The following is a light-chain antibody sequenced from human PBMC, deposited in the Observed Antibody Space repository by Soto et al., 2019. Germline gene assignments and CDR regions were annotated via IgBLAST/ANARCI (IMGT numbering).Light chain of an antibody. CDR3: QQYGSSPPKTYT. J-gene: IGKJ2*01. CDR2: GAS. V-gene: IGKV3-20*01. Sequence: EIVLTQSPGTLSLSPGERATLSCRASQSVSSSYLAWYQQKPGQAPRLLIYGASSRATGIPDRFSGSGSGTDFTLTNSRLEPEDFAVYYCQQYGSSPPKTYTFGQGTKLEIK. CDR1: QSVSSSY.